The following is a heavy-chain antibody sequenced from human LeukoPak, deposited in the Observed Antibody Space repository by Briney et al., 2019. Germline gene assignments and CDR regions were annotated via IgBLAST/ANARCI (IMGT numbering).Heavy chain of an antibody. Sequence: SETLSLTCTVSGGSISSGGYYWSWIRQHPGKGLEWIGYIYYSGSTYYNPSLKSRVTISVDTSKNQFSLKLSSVTAADTAVYYCAKGMGATIVYYYYAMDVWGQGTTVTVSS. V-gene: IGHV4-31*03. CDR3: AKGMGATIVYYYYAMDV. CDR1: GGSISSGGYY. J-gene: IGHJ6*02. D-gene: IGHD1-26*01. CDR2: IYYSGST.